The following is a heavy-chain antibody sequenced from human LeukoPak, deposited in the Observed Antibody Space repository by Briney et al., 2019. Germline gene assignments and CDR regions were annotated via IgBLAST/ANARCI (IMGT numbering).Heavy chain of an antibody. CDR1: GFTFSSNY. J-gene: IGHJ4*02. D-gene: IGHD4-11*01. Sequence: GGSLRLSCAASGFTFSSNYMSWVRQAPGKGLEWVSVIYSGGSTYYADSVKGRFTISRDNSKNTLYLQMNSLRAEDTAVYYCARGNINYPWYFDYWGQGTLVTVSS. CDR2: IYSGGST. V-gene: IGHV3-53*01. CDR3: ARGNINYPWYFDY.